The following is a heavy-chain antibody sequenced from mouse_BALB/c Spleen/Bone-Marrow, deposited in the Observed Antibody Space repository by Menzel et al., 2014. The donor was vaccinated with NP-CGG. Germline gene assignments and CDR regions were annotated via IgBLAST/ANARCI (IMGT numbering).Heavy chain of an antibody. CDR3: ARSGGGYDGFAY. CDR2: INPSTGYT. CDR1: GYTFTSYW. D-gene: IGHD2-2*01. V-gene: IGHV1-7*01. J-gene: IGHJ3*01. Sequence: VKLVESGAELAKPGASVKMSCKASGYTFTSYWMHRVKQRPGQGLEWIGYINPSTGYTEYNQKFKDKATLTADKSSSTAYMQLSSLTSEDSAVYYCARSGGGYDGFAYWGQGTLVTVSA.